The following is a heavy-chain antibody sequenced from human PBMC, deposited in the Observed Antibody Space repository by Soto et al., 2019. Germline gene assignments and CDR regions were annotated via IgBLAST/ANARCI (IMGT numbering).Heavy chain of an antibody. J-gene: IGHJ6*02. D-gene: IGHD3-10*01. CDR3: AGQGFGPLHGLVDV. V-gene: IGHV4-59*08. CDR1: GGSISSYY. CDR2: VHHSWGS. Sequence: QVQLQESGPGLVKPSETMSLSCTVSGGSISSYYWSWFRQSPGKRMEWIGYVHHSWGSSYNPSLQSRVAISLDTSKSQSSLTVTSGTATDTAVYYCAGQGFGPLHGLVDVWGQGTRVTVSS.